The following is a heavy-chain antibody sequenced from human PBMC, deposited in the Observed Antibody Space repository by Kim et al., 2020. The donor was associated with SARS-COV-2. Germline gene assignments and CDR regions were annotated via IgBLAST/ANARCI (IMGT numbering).Heavy chain of an antibody. V-gene: IGHV3-30*10. Sequence: NKYYTVSVKGRFPISRDNSKNTLYLQMNSVRAEDTAVYYCARDLSRLVDYWGQGALVTVSS. J-gene: IGHJ4*02. CDR2: NK. D-gene: IGHD3-3*02. CDR3: ARDLSRLVDY.